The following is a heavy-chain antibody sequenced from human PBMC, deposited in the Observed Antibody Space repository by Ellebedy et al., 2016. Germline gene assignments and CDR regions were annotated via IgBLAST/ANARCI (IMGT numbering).Heavy chain of an antibody. D-gene: IGHD3-10*01. J-gene: IGHJ4*02. V-gene: IGHV1-18*04. CDR3: AKTSGWGYGEN. Sequence: ASVKVSXKASSYTFTTFNITWVRQVPGQGLEWMGFVNTFSGNTKFAQKFQGRVSMTTDSSTHTAYMDLRSLRSNDTAMYYCAKTSGWGYGENWGQGTLVTVSS. CDR1: SYTFTTFN. CDR2: VNTFSGNT.